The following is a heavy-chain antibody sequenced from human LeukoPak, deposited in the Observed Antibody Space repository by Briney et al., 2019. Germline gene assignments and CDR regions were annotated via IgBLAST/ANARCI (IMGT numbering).Heavy chain of an antibody. V-gene: IGHV3-21*01. Sequence: GGSLRLSCAASGFTFSSYEMNWVRQAPGKGLEWVSSISSSSSYIYYADSVKGRFTISRDNAKNSLYLQMNSLRAEDTAVYYCATGFGFFDYWGQGTLVTVSS. D-gene: IGHD3-9*01. CDR1: GFTFSSYE. J-gene: IGHJ4*02. CDR2: ISSSSSYI. CDR3: ATGFGFFDY.